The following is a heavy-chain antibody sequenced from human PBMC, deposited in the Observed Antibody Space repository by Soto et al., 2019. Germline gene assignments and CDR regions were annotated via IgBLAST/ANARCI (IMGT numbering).Heavy chain of an antibody. CDR1: GFTFSSYG. CDR3: VNGRGITMVRGVL. CDR2: ISYDGSNK. Sequence: QVQLVESGGGVVQPGRSLRLSCAASGFTFSSYGMHWVRQAPGKGLEWVAVISYDGSNKYYADSVKGRFTISRDNSKNTLYLQMNSLRAEDTAVYYCVNGRGITMVRGVLWGQGTLVTVSS. V-gene: IGHV3-30*18. D-gene: IGHD3-10*01. J-gene: IGHJ4*02.